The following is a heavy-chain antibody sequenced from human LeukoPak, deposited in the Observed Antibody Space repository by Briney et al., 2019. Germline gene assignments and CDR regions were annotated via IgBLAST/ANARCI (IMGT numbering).Heavy chain of an antibody. D-gene: IGHD3-22*01. CDR2: IYPGDSDT. CDR3: ARHGGKTYYYDSSDY. J-gene: IGHJ4*02. CDR1: GYSFTSFW. V-gene: IGHV5-51*01. Sequence: GESLKISCKGSGYSFTSFWIGWVRQMPGKGLEWMGIIYPGDSDTRYSPSFQGQVTISADKSISTAYLQWSSLKASDTAMYYCARHGGKTYYYDSSDYWGQGTLVTVSS.